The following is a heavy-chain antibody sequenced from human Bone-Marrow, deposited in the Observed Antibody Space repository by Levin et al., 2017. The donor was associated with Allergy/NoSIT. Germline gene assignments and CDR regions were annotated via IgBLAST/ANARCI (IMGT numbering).Heavy chain of an antibody. CDR3: ARDPDEVVLRGVNPGWYFDY. D-gene: IGHD3-10*01. CDR1: GFTFSNYA. Sequence: PGGSLRLSCVASGFTFSNYAMHWVRQAPGKGLEWVAVVSYDGNSKYYADSVKGRFTISRDNSKNTLDLQMNSLRTEDTAVYYCARDPDEVVLRGVNPGWYFDYWGQGTLVTVSS. CDR2: VSYDGNSK. J-gene: IGHJ4*02. V-gene: IGHV3-30-3*01.